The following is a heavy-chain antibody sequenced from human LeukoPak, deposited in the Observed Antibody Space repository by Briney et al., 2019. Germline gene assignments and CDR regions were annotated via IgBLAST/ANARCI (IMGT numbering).Heavy chain of an antibody. V-gene: IGHV4-34*01. D-gene: IGHD6-13*01. CDR3: ASETLQQLVSRYVY. Sequence: SETLSLACAVYGGSFSGYYWRWIRQPPGKGLEWIGEINHSGSTNYNPSLKSRVTISVDTSKNQFSLKLSSVTAADTAVYYCASETLQQLVSRYVYWGQGTLVTVSS. CDR2: INHSGST. CDR1: GGSFSGYY. J-gene: IGHJ4*02.